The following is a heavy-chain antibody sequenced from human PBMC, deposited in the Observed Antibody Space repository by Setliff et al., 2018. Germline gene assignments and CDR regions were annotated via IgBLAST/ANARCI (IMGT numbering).Heavy chain of an antibody. V-gene: IGHV4-4*08. J-gene: IGHJ4*02. Sequence: SETLSLTCSVSDDSITSYYWSWIRQPPGKGLEWLGYIYSSGNTNYNPSLKSRVTISVDTSKNQFSLNLTSVTAADTAVYYCAREGFYCTNGVCYRPFDYWGQGTLVTVSS. CDR3: AREGFYCTNGVCYRPFDY. CDR2: IYSSGNT. CDR1: DDSITSYY. D-gene: IGHD2-8*01.